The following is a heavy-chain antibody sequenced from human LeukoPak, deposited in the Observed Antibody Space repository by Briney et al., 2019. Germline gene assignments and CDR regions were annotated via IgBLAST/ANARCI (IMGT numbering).Heavy chain of an antibody. CDR1: GFTFSSYW. J-gene: IGHJ6*03. V-gene: IGHV3-7*01. CDR2: IKQDGSEK. Sequence: PGGSLRLSCAASGFTFSSYWMSWVRQAPGKGLEWVANIKQDGSEKYYVDSVKGRFTISRDNAKNSLYLQMNSLRAEDTAVYYCARDGYDFWSGYYTGYYYYYMDAWGKGTTVTVSS. D-gene: IGHD3-3*01. CDR3: ARDGYDFWSGYYTGYYYYYMDA.